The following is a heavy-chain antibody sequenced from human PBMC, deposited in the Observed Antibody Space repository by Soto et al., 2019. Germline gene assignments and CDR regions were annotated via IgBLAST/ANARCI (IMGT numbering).Heavy chain of an antibody. CDR3: AKGGPYYDFWSGYYSVDYYYMDV. J-gene: IGHJ6*03. V-gene: IGHV3-23*01. CDR2: ISGSGGST. CDR1: GFTFSSYA. Sequence: EVQLLESGGGLVQPGGSLRLSCAASGFTFSSYAMSWVRQAPGKGLEWVSAISGSGGSTYYADSVKGRFTIARDNSKNTLYLQMNSLRAEDTAVYYCAKGGPYYDFWSGYYSVDYYYMDVWGKGTTVTVSS. D-gene: IGHD3-3*01.